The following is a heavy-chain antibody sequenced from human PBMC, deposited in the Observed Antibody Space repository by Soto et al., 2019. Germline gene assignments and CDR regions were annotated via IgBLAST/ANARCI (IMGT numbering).Heavy chain of an antibody. CDR2: INPKSGGT. Sequence: QVQLVQSGAEVKKPGASVNVSCKASGYTFTVYYMHWVRQAPGQGLEWMGWINPKSGGTMYPQKFQGRVTMTWDTSMRTAYMALTRMRSDETAVYYCARDLAKGGGSAGFDYWGQGTLVTVSS. V-gene: IGHV1-2*02. D-gene: IGHD1-26*01. CDR3: ARDLAKGGGSAGFDY. CDR1: GYTFTVYY. J-gene: IGHJ4*02.